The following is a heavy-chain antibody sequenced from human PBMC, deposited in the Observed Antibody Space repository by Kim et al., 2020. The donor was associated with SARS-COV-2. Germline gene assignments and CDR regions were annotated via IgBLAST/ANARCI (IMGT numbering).Heavy chain of an antibody. D-gene: IGHD3-22*01. Sequence: SVKGRFTIYRDNAKNSLYLQMNSLRAEDTAVYYCARDRTSYDSSGYYFDYWGQGTLVTVSS. J-gene: IGHJ4*02. V-gene: IGHV3-21*01. CDR3: ARDRTSYDSSGYYFDY.